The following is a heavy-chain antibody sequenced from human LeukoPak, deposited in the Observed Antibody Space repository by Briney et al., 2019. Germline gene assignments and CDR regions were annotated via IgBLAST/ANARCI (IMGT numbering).Heavy chain of an antibody. V-gene: IGHV3-21*01. D-gene: IGHD1-26*01. CDR3: ARESGSYYEGNWFDP. J-gene: IGHJ5*02. CDR2: ISSSSSYI. CDR1: GFTFSSYS. Sequence: GGSLRLSCAASGFTFSSYSMNWVRQAPGKGLEWVSSISSSSSYIYYADSVKGRFTISRDNAKNSLYLQMNSLRAEDTAVYYCARESGSYYEGNWFDPWGQGTLVTVSS.